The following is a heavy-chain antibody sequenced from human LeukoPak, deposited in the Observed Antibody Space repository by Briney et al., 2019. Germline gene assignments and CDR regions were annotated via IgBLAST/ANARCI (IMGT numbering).Heavy chain of an antibody. V-gene: IGHV3-23*01. J-gene: IGHJ5*02. CDR2: MGGSDADR. CDR3: AKDGVSFNKRWDWFDP. CDR1: GFTFTNYG. D-gene: IGHD1-26*01. Sequence: GGSLRLTCAASGFTFTNYGMSWVRQTQGMGLEWVASMGGSDADRYYADSVKGRFTISRDNSKSTVSLQLNSLRAEDTAVYYCAKDGVSFNKRWDWFDPWGQGTLVTVSS.